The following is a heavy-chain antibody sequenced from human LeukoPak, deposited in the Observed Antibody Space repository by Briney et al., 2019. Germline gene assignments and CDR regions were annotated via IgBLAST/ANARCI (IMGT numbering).Heavy chain of an antibody. CDR1: GYIFTSYY. Sequence: ASVKVSCKASGYIFTSYYMNWVRQAPGQGLEWMGIINPSGGSTSYAQKFQGRVTMTRDMSTSALYMELSSLRSEDTAVYYCARSAHYDILTSYGPLDYWSQGTPVTVSS. J-gene: IGHJ4*02. D-gene: IGHD3-9*01. CDR2: INPSGGST. V-gene: IGHV1-46*01. CDR3: ARSAHYDILTSYGPLDY.